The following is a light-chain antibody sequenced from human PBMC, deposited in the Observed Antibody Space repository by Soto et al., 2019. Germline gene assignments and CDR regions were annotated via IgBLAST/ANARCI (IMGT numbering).Light chain of an antibody. CDR3: GTWDSSLSAYYV. CDR2: ENN. Sequence: QSVLTQPPSVSAAPGQKVTISCSGSSSNIGNNYVSWYQQLPGTAPKLLIYENNKRPSGIADRFSGSKSGTSATLGITGLQTGDEADYYCGTWDSSLSAYYVFGTGTKVTVL. CDR1: SSNIGNNY. V-gene: IGLV1-51*02. J-gene: IGLJ1*01.